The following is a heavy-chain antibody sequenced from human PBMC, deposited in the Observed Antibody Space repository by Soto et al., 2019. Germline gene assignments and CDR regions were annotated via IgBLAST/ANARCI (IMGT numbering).Heavy chain of an antibody. V-gene: IGHV4-34*01. CDR2: INHSGST. CDR3: ARSYYDFWSGSSPRTFDY. Sequence: PSETLSLTCAVYGGSFSGYYWSWIRQPPGKGLEWIGEINHSGSTNYNPSLKSRVTISVDTSKNQFSLKPSSVTAADTAVYYCARSYYDFWSGSSPRTFDYWGQGTLVTVSS. CDR1: GGSFSGYY. D-gene: IGHD3-3*01. J-gene: IGHJ4*02.